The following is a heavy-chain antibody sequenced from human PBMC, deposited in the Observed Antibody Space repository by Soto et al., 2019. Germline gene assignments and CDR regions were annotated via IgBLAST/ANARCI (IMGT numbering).Heavy chain of an antibody. J-gene: IGHJ6*02. V-gene: IGHV4-61*01. CDR1: GGSVSSGSYY. CDR3: ARDLLLYYYDSSGYRPLGMDV. CDR2: IYYSGST. Sequence: SETLSLTCTVSGGSVSSGSYYWSWIRQPPGKGLEWIGYIYYSGSTNYNPSLKSRVTISVDTSKNQFSLKLSSVTAADTAVYYCARDLLLYYYDSSGYRPLGMDVWGQGTTVTVSS. D-gene: IGHD3-22*01.